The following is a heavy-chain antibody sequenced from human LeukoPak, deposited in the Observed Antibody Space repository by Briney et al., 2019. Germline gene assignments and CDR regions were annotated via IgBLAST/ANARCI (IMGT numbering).Heavy chain of an antibody. CDR1: GTSIISGNW. J-gene: IGHJ4*02. V-gene: IGHV4-4*02. CDR3: VRHRGGYTFGFDY. Sequence: SETLSLTCAVSGTSIISGNWWSWVRQPPGKGLEWIGQIYEDGNTNYKPSLKSRVTISLDNSMNQLSLDLTSVTAADTAVYYCVRHRGGYTFGFDYWGQGTLVTVSS. D-gene: IGHD5-18*01. CDR2: IYEDGNT.